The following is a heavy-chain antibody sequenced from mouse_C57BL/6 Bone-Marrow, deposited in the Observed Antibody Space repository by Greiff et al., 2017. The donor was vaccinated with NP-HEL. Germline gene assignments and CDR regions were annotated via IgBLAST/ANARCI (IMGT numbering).Heavy chain of an antibody. CDR1: GFTFSSYA. J-gene: IGHJ4*01. CDR3: TRGGYYYGRFYAMDY. V-gene: IGHV5-9-1*02. CDR2: ISSGGDYI. Sequence: DVQLVESGEGLVKPGGSLKLSCAASGFTFSSYAMSWVRQTPEKRLEWVAYISSGGDYIYYADTVKGRSTFSRDNARNTLYLQMSSLKSEDTAMYYCTRGGYYYGRFYAMDYWGQGTSVTVSS. D-gene: IGHD1-1*01.